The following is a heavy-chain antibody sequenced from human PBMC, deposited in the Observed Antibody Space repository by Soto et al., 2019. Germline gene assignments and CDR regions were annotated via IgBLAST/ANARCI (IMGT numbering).Heavy chain of an antibody. V-gene: IGHV1-2*04. J-gene: IGHJ4*02. CDR2: INPSSGGT. D-gene: IGHD3-22*01. Sequence: QVQLVQSGAEVKKPGASVKVSCKASGYTFTGHFMHWVRQAPGQGLEWMGWINPSSGGTKYAQKFQGWVTMTRDTSISTAYMELSRLRSDDTAVYYCVIAYYDSSGYSTHFDYWGQGTLVTVSS. CDR3: VIAYYDSSGYSTHFDY. CDR1: GYTFTGHF.